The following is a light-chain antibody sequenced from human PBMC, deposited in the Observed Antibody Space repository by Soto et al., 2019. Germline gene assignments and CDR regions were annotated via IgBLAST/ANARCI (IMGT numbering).Light chain of an antibody. J-gene: IGLJ2*01. Sequence: QSVLTQPRSVSGSPGQSVTISCTGTSSDVGGYNYVSWYQQQPGKAPKLMIHDVDERPSGVPDRFSGSKSGRTASLTISGLQAEDEADYYCCSFAGSYTLLFGGGTQLTVL. V-gene: IGLV2-11*01. CDR1: SSDVGGYNY. CDR2: DVD. CDR3: CSFAGSYTLL.